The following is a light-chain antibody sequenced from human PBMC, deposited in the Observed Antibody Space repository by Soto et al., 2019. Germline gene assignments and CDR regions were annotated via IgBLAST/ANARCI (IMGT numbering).Light chain of an antibody. J-gene: IGKJ2*01. CDR2: DAS. Sequence: DIQMTQSPPTLSASVGDRVTITCRASQSISSWLVWYQQKPGKAPKLLIYDASSLESGVPSRFSGSGSGTEFTLTISSLQPDDFATYYCQQYNSYSRYTFGQGTKLEIK. CDR3: QQYNSYSRYT. V-gene: IGKV1-5*01. CDR1: QSISSW.